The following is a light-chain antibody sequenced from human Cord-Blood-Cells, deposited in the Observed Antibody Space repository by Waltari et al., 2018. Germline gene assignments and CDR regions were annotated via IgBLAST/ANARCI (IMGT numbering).Light chain of an antibody. J-gene: IGLJ2*01. Sequence: SSELTQDPAVSVALGQTVRITCPGDSLRSYYASCYKQKPGQAPVLVIYGKNNRPSGIPDRFSGSSSGNTASLTITGAQAEDEADYYCNSRDSSGNHVVFGGGTKLTVL. CDR1: SLRSYY. CDR3: NSRDSSGNHVV. V-gene: IGLV3-19*01. CDR2: GKN.